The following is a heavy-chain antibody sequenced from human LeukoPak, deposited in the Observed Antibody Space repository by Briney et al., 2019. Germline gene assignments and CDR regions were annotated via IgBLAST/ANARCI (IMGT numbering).Heavy chain of an antibody. CDR3: VRERTNYYDSSGYY. V-gene: IGHV3-7*05. J-gene: IGHJ4*02. Sequence: GGSLRLSCAASGFTFSSYWMSWVRQAPGKGLEWVANIKQDGSEKYYVDSVKGRFTISRDNAKNSLYLEMNSLRAEDTAVYYCVRERTNYYDSSGYYWGQVTLVTVSS. CDR1: GFTFSSYW. D-gene: IGHD3-22*01. CDR2: IKQDGSEK.